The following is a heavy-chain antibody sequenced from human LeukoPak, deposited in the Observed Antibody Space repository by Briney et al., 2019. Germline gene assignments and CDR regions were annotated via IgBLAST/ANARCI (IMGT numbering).Heavy chain of an antibody. CDR3: ARSGYSYGYVDY. CDR1: GFTFSSYS. Sequence: GGSLRLSCAASGFTFSSYSMDWVRQAPGKGLEWVSSISSSSSYIYYADSVKGRFTISRDNAKNSLYLQMNSLRAEDTAVYYCARSGYSYGYVDYWGQGTLVTVSS. CDR2: ISSSSSYI. D-gene: IGHD5-18*01. V-gene: IGHV3-21*01. J-gene: IGHJ4*02.